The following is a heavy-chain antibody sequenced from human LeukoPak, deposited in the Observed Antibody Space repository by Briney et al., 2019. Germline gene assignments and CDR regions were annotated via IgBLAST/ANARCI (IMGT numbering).Heavy chain of an antibody. CDR3: ARADYGLQYYFDY. V-gene: IGHV4-34*01. D-gene: IGHD4-17*01. Sequence: PSETLSLTCAVYGGSFSGYYWTWIRQPPGKGLEWIGEINHSGSTNYNPSLKSRVTISVDTSKNQFSLKLSSVTAADTAVYYCARADYGLQYYFDYWGQGTLVTVSS. J-gene: IGHJ4*02. CDR2: INHSGST. CDR1: GGSFSGYY.